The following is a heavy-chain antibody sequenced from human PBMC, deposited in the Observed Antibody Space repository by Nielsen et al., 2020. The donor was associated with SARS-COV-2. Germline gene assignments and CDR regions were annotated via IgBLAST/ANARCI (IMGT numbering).Heavy chain of an antibody. J-gene: IGHJ3*02. Sequence: SETLSLTCTVSGGSINSGDYYWNWVRQPAGKGLEWIGYIYYSGTTYYNPSHESRATISVATSKSQFSLKLRSVTAADTAVYYCARATMTDADAFDIWGQGAMVSVSS. CDR1: GGSINSGDYY. D-gene: IGHD4-17*01. CDR3: ARATMTDADAFDI. CDR2: IYYSGTT. V-gene: IGHV4-30-4*01.